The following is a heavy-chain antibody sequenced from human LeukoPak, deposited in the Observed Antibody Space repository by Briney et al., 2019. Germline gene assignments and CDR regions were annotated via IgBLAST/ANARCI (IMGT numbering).Heavy chain of an antibody. CDR2: IYYSGST. V-gene: IGHV4-30-4*01. CDR3: ARDGPGIAAAAVPGY. CDR1: GGSISSGDYY. Sequence: PSQTLSLTCTVSGGSISSGDYYWSWIRQPPGKGLEWIGYIYYSGSTNYNPSLKSRVTISVDRSKNQFSLKLSSVTAADTAVYYCARDGPGIAAAAVPGYWGQGTLVTVSS. J-gene: IGHJ4*02. D-gene: IGHD6-13*01.